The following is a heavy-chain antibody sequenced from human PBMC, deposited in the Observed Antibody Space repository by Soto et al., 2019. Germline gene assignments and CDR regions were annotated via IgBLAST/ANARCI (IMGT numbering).Heavy chain of an antibody. CDR2: IYYSGST. J-gene: IGHJ4*02. V-gene: IGHV4-59*01. CDR3: ATSSSGWQTDY. CDR1: GFSLSSYY. Sequence: SETLSLTCTVSGFSLSSYYLILLRPPPGKGLEWIGYIYYSGSTNYNPSLKSRVTISVDTSKNQFSLKLSSVTAADTAVYYCATSSSGWQTDYWGQGTLVTVSS. D-gene: IGHD6-19*01.